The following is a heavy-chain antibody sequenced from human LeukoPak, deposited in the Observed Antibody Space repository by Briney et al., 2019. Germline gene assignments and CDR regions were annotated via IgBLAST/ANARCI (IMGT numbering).Heavy chain of an antibody. CDR1: GFTFSRYC. V-gene: IGHV3-74*03. J-gene: IGHJ4*02. CDR2: ISPDESTT. CDR3: ARESERSGWYDY. D-gene: IGHD6-19*01. Sequence: GGSVRLSCAASGFTFSRYCMHWVRQAPGKGLMWVSRISPDESTTLYADSVKGRFTISRDNSKNTLYLQMSSLRSEDTALYYCARESERSGWYDYWGRGTLVTVSS.